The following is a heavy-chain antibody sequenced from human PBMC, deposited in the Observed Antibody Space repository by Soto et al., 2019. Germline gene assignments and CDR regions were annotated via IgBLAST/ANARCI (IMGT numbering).Heavy chain of an antibody. CDR3: VKSSGSHGPGYFQN. CDR1: GFRFRSYG. Sequence: QVQLVESGGGVVPPGRSLRLSCAASGFRFRSYGMHWVRQAPGKGLEWVSVIWYDGTNKYYPDSVKGRFTISRDNSKNTLYLQMNSLRAEDTAVYYCVKSSGSHGPGYFQNWGQGTLVSVSS. CDR2: IWYDGTNK. V-gene: IGHV3-33*06. J-gene: IGHJ1*01. D-gene: IGHD1-26*01.